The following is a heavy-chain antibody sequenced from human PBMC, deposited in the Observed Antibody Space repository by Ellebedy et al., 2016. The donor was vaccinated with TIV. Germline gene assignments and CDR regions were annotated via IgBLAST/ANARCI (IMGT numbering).Heavy chain of an antibody. V-gene: IGHV3-7*03. CDR2: IKQDGSEK. CDR3: ATSRSFDY. D-gene: IGHD2-2*01. J-gene: IGHJ4*02. CDR1: GFTFSSYW. Sequence: PGGSLRLSCAASGFTFSSYWMSWVRQAPGKGLEWVANIKQDGSEKNYVDSVKGRFTISRDNAKNSLYLQMNSLRAEETAVYYCATSRSFDYWGQGSLVTVSS.